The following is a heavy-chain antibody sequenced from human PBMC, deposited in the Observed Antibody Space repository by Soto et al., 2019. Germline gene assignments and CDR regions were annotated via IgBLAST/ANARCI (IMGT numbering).Heavy chain of an antibody. D-gene: IGHD6-13*01. J-gene: IGHJ6*02. V-gene: IGHV3-11*05. CDR1: GFTFSNAW. CDR2: ISSSSSYT. CDR3: ARDKGSSFRLYYYYGMDV. Sequence: PGGSLRLSCAASGFTFSNAWMNWVRQAPGKGLEWVSYISSSSSYTNYADSVKGRFTISRDNAKNSLYLQMNSLRAEDTAVYYCARDKGSSFRLYYYYGMDVWGQGTTVTVSS.